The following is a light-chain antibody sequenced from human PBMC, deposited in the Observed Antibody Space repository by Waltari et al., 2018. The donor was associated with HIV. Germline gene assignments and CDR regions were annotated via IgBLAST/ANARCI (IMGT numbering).Light chain of an antibody. J-gene: IGKJ2*01. V-gene: IGKV3D-15*01. Sequence: ELVMTQSPATLSVSPGERATLSSRASQSVSNNLAWYQHKPGQAPRLLIYGASTRATGIPARFSGSGSGTEFTLSISSLQSEDFAVYYCQQYNNWPPNYTFGQGTKLEIK. CDR2: GAS. CDR3: QQYNNWPPNYT. CDR1: QSVSNN.